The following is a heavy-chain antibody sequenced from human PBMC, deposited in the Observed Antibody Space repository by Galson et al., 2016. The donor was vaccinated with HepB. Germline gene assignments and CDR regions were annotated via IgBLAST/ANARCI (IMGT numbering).Heavy chain of an antibody. Sequence: SLRLSCAASGFTFSTYGMHWVRQAPGKGLEWVSYISPRGTTISSADSVQGRFTIPRDNAKNSLYLQMNSLGAEDTAVYYCARDPGWFDYWGQGTLVTVSS. D-gene: IGHD2-15*01. CDR3: ARDPGWFDY. V-gene: IGHV3-48*04. CDR1: GFTFSTYG. J-gene: IGHJ4*02. CDR2: ISPRGTTI.